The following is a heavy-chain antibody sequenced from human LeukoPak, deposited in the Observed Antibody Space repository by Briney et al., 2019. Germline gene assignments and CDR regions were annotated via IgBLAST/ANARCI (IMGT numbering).Heavy chain of an antibody. CDR3: ARISIAVSGGFDY. J-gene: IGHJ4*02. CDR1: GFTFSSHS. Sequence: SGGSLRLSCAVSGFTFSSHSMNWVRQAPGKGLEWVSYISSSSSTIYYADSVKGRFTISRDNAKNSLYLQMNSLRAEDTAVYYCARISIAVSGGFDYWGQGTLVTVSS. V-gene: IGHV3-48*01. D-gene: IGHD6-19*01. CDR2: ISSSSSTI.